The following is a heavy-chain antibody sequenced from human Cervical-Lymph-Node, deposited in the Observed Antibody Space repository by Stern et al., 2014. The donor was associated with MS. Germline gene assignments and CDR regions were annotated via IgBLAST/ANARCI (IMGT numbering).Heavy chain of an antibody. V-gene: IGHV3-74*02. CDR3: TILSGPFDH. CDR2: INSDGSTT. Sequence: EVQLVESGGGLVQPGGSLRLSCAASGFTFSHYWMHYVSQATGTGLVCVSRINSDGSTTTCAVSVKGRFTISRDNAKNSLYLQMSSLRAEDTAVYYWTILSGPFDHWGQGTLVTVSS. CDR1: GFTFSHYW. J-gene: IGHJ4*02. D-gene: IGHD3-10*01.